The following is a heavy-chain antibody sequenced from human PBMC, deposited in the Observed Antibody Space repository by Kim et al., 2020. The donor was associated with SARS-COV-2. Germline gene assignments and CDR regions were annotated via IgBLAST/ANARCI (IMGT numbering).Heavy chain of an antibody. Sequence: GGSLRLSCAASGFTFSSYAMSWVRQAPGKGLEWVSAISGSGGSTYYADSAKGRFAISRDNSKNTLYLQMNSLRAEDTAVYDCAKSWRVVQIDYWGQGTLVTVSS. V-gene: IGHV3-23*01. CDR1: GFTFSSYA. CDR2: ISGSGGST. D-gene: IGHD2-2*01. CDR3: AKSWRVVQIDY. J-gene: IGHJ4*02.